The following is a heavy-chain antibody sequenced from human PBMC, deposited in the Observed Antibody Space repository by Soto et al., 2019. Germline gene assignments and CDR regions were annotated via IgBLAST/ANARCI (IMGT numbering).Heavy chain of an antibody. D-gene: IGHD2-2*01. V-gene: IGHV3-23*01. J-gene: IGHJ6*02. CDR3: ATDSKSVSVSTARVYGMDV. Sequence: PGGSLRLSCAVSGFMFSSFAMTWVRQAPGKGLEWVSTTRSNGEHTYYADSVKGRFTVSRDNSKNTLFLEMSSLRAEDSAIYYCATDSKSVSVSTARVYGMDVWGQGTTVTVSS. CDR2: TRSNGEHT. CDR1: GFMFSSFA.